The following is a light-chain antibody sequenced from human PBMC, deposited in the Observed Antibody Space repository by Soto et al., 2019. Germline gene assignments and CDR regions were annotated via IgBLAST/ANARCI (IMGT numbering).Light chain of an antibody. J-gene: IGLJ1*01. CDR3: SSYTSNRGV. CDR1: SSDVGGYNF. CDR2: EVT. Sequence: QSALTQPASVSGSPGQSITISCTGTSSDVGGYNFVCWYQQHPGKAPKLMIYEVTNRPSGVSDRFSGSKSGNTASRTISGLQAEDEADYYCSSYTSNRGVFGPGTKLTVL. V-gene: IGLV2-14*01.